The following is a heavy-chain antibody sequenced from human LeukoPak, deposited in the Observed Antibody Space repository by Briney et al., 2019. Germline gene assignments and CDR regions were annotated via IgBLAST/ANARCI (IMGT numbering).Heavy chain of an antibody. D-gene: IGHD3-10*01. V-gene: IGHV1-2*02. CDR3: ARDSYGSGSYYPDY. CDR2: INPNSGGT. J-gene: IGHJ4*02. CDR1: GYTFTGYY. Sequence: GASVKVSCKASGYTFTGYYMHWVRQAPGQGLKWMGWINPNSGGTNYAQKFQGRVTMTRDTSISTAYMELSRLRSDDTAVYYCARDSYGSGSYYPDYWGQGTLVTVSS.